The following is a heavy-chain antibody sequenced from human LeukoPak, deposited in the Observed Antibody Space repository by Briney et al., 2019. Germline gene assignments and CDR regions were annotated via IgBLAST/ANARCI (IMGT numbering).Heavy chain of an antibody. CDR3: ARSSSSWYYFDY. J-gene: IGHJ4*02. CDR1: GFTFSSYS. Sequence: GGSLRLTCAASGFTFSSYSMNWVRQAPGKGLEWVSSISSSSSYIYYADSVKGRFTISRDNAKNSLYLQMNSLRAEDTAVYYCARSSSSWYYFDYWGQGTLVTVSS. V-gene: IGHV3-21*01. D-gene: IGHD6-13*01. CDR2: ISSSSSYI.